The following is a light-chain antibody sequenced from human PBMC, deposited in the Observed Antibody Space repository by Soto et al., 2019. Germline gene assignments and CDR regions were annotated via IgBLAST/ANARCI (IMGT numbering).Light chain of an antibody. V-gene: IGKV1-5*01. CDR2: GAS. CDR3: QHYRRNTWS. J-gene: IGKJ1*01. CDR1: QSVGTW. Sequence: DIQMTQSPSTLSASVGGRVTITCRASQSVGTWVAWYQQKPGKVPKLLIYGASNLESGVPSRFSGSGSGTEFTLTITTLQPDDFATYFCQHYRRNTWSFGPGTKVDIK.